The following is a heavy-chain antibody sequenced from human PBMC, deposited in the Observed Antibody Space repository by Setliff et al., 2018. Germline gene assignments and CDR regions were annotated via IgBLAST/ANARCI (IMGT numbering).Heavy chain of an antibody. Sequence: PSETLSLPCTVSGYSISNDYFWGWIRQPPGKGLEWIGSIYHSGSTSYYPSLKSRVTISVDTSKNQFSLNLSSVTAADTAVYYCAKHRSYFDYWGQGTLGTVST. CDR2: IYHSGST. CDR3: AKHRSYFDY. V-gene: IGHV4-38-2*02. J-gene: IGHJ4*02. CDR1: GYSISNDYF.